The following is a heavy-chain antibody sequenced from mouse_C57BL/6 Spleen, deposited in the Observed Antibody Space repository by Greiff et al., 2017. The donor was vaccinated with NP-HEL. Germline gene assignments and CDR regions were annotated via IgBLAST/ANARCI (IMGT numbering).Heavy chain of an antibody. CDR3: ARRGYEEDYYAMDY. D-gene: IGHD2-2*01. CDR1: GYTFTSYW. Sequence: QVQLQQPGAELVKPGASVKMSCKASGYTFTSYWITWVKQRPGQGLEWIGDIYPGSGSTNYNEKFKSKATLTVDTSSSTAYMQLSSLTSEDSAVYYCARRGYEEDYYAMDYWGQGTSVTVSS. J-gene: IGHJ4*01. CDR2: IYPGSGST. V-gene: IGHV1-55*01.